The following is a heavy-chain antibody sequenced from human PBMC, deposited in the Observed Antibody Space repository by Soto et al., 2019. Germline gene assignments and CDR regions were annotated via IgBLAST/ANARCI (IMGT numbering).Heavy chain of an antibody. CDR2: ISGSGSST. D-gene: IGHD3-10*01. CDR3: AKVRLSDYYSYYGMDV. V-gene: IGHV3-23*01. Sequence: EVQLLESGGDLARPGESLRLSCAASGFTFKNFAMSWVRQAAGKGLEWVSAISGSGSSTFYADSVKGRFIISRDNSQNTLYLRLNSLRADDTAIYYCAKVRLSDYYSYYGMDVWGQGTTVTVSS. CDR1: GFTFKNFA. J-gene: IGHJ6*02.